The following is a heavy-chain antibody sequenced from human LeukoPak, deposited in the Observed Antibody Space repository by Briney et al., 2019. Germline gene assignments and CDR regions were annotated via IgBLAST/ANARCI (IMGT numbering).Heavy chain of an antibody. Sequence: SETLSLTCTVSGVSISSYYWSWIRQPAGKGLEWIGRIYTSGSTNYNPSLKSRVTMSVDTSKNQFSLKLSSVTAADTAVYYCARGNHPGYWSSTSCQSYYYYMDVWGKGTTVTVSS. CDR2: IYTSGST. V-gene: IGHV4-4*07. J-gene: IGHJ6*03. D-gene: IGHD2-2*03. CDR1: GVSISSYY. CDR3: ARGNHPGYWSSTSCQSYYYYMDV.